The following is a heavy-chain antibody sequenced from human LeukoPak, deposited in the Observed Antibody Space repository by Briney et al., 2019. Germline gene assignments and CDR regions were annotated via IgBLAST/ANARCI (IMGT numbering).Heavy chain of an antibody. CDR3: AFERRFGELLTNFDY. CDR2: ISGSGGST. J-gene: IGHJ4*02. Sequence: GGSLRLSCAASGFTFSSYAMSWVRQAPGKGLEWVSAISGSGGSTYYADSVKGRFTISRDNSKSTLYLQMNSLRAEDTAVYYCAFERRFGELLTNFDYWGQGTLVTVSS. D-gene: IGHD3-10*01. V-gene: IGHV3-23*01. CDR1: GFTFSSYA.